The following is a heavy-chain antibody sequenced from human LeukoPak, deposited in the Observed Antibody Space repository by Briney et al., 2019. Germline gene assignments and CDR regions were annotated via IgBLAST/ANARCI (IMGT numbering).Heavy chain of an antibody. CDR2: INPSGGST. CDR1: GGTFSSYA. CDR3: ARVHNGDYEL. V-gene: IGHV1-46*01. Sequence: VASVKVSCKASGGTFSSYAISWVRQAPGQGLEWMGIINPSGGSTSYAQKFQGRVTMTRDTSTSTVYMELSSLRSEDTAVYYCARVHNGDYELWGQGTLVTVSS. D-gene: IGHD4-17*01. J-gene: IGHJ4*02.